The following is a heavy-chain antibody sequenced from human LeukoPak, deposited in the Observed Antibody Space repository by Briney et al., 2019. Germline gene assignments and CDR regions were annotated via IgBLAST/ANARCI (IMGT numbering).Heavy chain of an antibody. J-gene: IGHJ5*02. Sequence: PGGSLRLSCAASGFTFSSYGMHWVRQAPGKGLEWVAFIRYDGSNKYYADSVKGRFTISRDNSKNTLYLQMNSLRAEDTAIYYCAKDIVVVVAATRWFDPWGQGTLVTVSS. V-gene: IGHV3-30*02. CDR1: GFTFSSYG. D-gene: IGHD2-15*01. CDR3: AKDIVVVVAATRWFDP. CDR2: IRYDGSNK.